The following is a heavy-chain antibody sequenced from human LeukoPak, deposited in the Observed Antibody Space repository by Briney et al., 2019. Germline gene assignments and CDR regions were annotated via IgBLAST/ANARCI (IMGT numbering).Heavy chain of an antibody. CDR3: ARDLLLRYFDWLEWGGYYYYGMDV. Sequence: PGGSLRLSCAASGFTFSSYSMNWVRQAPGKGLEWVSYISSSSSTIYYADSVKGRFTISRDNAKNSLYLQMNSLRAEDTAVYYCARDLLLRYFDWLEWGGYYYYGMDVWSQGTTVTVSS. J-gene: IGHJ6*02. CDR1: GFTFSSYS. V-gene: IGHV3-48*01. D-gene: IGHD3-9*01. CDR2: ISSSSSTI.